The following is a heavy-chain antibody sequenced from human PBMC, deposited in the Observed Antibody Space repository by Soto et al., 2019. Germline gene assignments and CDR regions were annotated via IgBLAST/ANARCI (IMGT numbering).Heavy chain of an antibody. CDR2: IYYSGST. J-gene: IGHJ4*02. CDR1: GGSISSGDYY. CDR3: ARPLRDGYNYFFDY. V-gene: IGHV4-61*08. Sequence: SETLSLTCTVSGGSISSGDYYWSWIRQPPGKGLEWIGYIYYSGSTNYNPSLKSRVTISLDTSKNQFSLRLTSVTAADTAVYYCARPLRDGYNYFFDYWGQGTLVTVSS. D-gene: IGHD5-12*01.